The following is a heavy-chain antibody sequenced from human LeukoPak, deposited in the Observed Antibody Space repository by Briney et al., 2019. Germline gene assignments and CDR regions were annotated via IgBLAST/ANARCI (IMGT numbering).Heavy chain of an antibody. CDR3: ARDLGYCTNGVCSRGSFDP. J-gene: IGHJ5*02. D-gene: IGHD2-8*01. V-gene: IGHV4-31*03. CDR2: IYYSGST. Sequence: PSETLSLTCTVSGGSISSGGYYWSWIRQHPGKGLEWIGYIYYSGSTYYNPSLKSRVTISVDTSKNQSSLKLSSVTAADTAVYYCARDLGYCTNGVCSRGSFDPWGQGTLVTVSS. CDR1: GGSISSGGYY.